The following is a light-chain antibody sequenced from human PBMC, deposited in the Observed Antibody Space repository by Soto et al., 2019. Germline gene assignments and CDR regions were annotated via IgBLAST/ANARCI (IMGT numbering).Light chain of an antibody. CDR2: KVS. Sequence: QSVLTQPASVSGSPGQSITISCTGSSSDVGGYNYVSWYQHHPGKAPKLMIYKVSTRPSGVSFRFSGSKSGNTASLTISGLQAEDEADYYCSSYTGSSTLVVFGGGTKLTVL. J-gene: IGLJ2*01. V-gene: IGLV2-14*01. CDR3: SSYTGSSTLVV. CDR1: SSDVGGYNY.